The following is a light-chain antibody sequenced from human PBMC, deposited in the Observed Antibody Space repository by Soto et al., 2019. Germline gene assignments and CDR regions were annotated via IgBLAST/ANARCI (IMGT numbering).Light chain of an antibody. CDR2: GAS. V-gene: IGKV3-15*01. Sequence: EIVMTQSPAPLSVSPGERATLSCRASQSVSRNLAWYQQTPGQAPRLLIYGASTRATGIPARFSGSGSGTECTLTISSLQSEDFAVYYCQQYNNWPSWTCGQGTKVEIK. J-gene: IGKJ1*01. CDR3: QQYNNWPSWT. CDR1: QSVSRN.